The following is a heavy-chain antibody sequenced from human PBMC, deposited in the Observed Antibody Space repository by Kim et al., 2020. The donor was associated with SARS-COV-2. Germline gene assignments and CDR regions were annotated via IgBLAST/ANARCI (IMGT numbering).Heavy chain of an antibody. V-gene: IGHV1-18*01. Sequence: TKYAQNRQCRVTMTTDTSTSTAYMELRSLRSDDTAVYYCARDGENWFNPWGQGTLVTVSS. D-gene: IGHD7-27*01. CDR3: ARDGENWFNP. J-gene: IGHJ5*02. CDR2: T.